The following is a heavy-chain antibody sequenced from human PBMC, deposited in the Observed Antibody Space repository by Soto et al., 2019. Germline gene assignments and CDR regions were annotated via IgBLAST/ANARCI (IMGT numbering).Heavy chain of an antibody. V-gene: IGHV3-23*01. J-gene: IGHJ6*02. CDR2: ISGSGGST. CDR1: GFTFSSYA. CDR3: AKSPHPRALSRYYYGMDV. Sequence: GESLKTYCAASGFTFSSYAMSWVRQAPGKGLEWVSAISGSGGSTYYADSVKGRFTISRDNSKNTLYLQMNSLRAEDTAVYYCAKSPHPRALSRYYYGMDVWGQGTTVTVSS.